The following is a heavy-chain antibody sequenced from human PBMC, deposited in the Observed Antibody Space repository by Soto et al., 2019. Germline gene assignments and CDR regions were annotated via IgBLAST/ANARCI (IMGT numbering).Heavy chain of an antibody. D-gene: IGHD2-21*02. J-gene: IGHJ4*02. V-gene: IGHV3-23*01. CDR3: AKDDFTDRGDDYFDY. Sequence: GSLRLSCAASGFSFTNFAMSWVRQAPGRGLEWVAGIGASGDITWYADSVKGRLSISRDNSKNTLYLQLNSLRFEDTAVYYCAKDDFTDRGDDYFDYWGPGTLVTVSS. CDR1: GFSFTNFA. CDR2: IGASGDIT.